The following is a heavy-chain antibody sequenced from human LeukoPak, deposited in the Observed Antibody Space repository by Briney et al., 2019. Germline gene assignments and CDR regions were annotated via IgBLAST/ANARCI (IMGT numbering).Heavy chain of an antibody. J-gene: IGHJ4*02. V-gene: IGHV1-18*01. CDR2: IRTDNGDT. CDR3: ARGHCTSASCFWHFDY. Sequence: ASVKVSCKASGYTFSTYYISWVRQAPGQGLEWMGWIRTDNGDTHYAQRLQGRLTLTRDTSTSTVYMDLMSLRSDDTAFYYCARGHCTSASCFWHFDYWGQGTLVTVSS. D-gene: IGHD2-2*01. CDR1: GYTFSTYY.